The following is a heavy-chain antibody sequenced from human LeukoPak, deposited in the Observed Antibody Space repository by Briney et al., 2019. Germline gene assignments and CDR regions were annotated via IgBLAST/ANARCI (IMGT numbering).Heavy chain of an antibody. J-gene: IGHJ4*02. CDR1: GGSISSFY. Sequence: SETLSLTCTVSGGSISSFYWSWIRQPPGKGLEWIGYIYYTGNTNYNSSLESRVTISVDTSKNQFSLKLSSVTTADTAVYYCARGGWSLDYWGQGILVTVSS. V-gene: IGHV4-59*01. CDR2: IYYTGNT. CDR3: ARGGWSLDY.